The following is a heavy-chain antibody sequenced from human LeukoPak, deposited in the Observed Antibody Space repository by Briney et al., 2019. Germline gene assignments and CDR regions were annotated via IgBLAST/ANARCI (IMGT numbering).Heavy chain of an antibody. J-gene: IGHJ6*02. CDR3: AATHDFWSGYYGMDV. CDR1: GFTFTSSA. V-gene: IGHV1-58*02. Sequence: SVKVSCKASGFTFTSSAMQWVRQARGQRLEWIGWIVVGSGNTNYAQKFQERVTITRDMSTSTAYMELSSLRSEDTAVYYCAATHDFWSGYYGMDVWGQGTTVTVSS. CDR2: IVVGSGNT. D-gene: IGHD3-3*01.